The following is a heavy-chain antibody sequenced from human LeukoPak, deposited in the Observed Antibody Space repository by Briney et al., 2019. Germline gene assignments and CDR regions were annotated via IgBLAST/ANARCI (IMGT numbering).Heavy chain of an antibody. CDR3: ARHRDYDSPPPFDL. D-gene: IGHD3-22*01. V-gene: IGHV4-59*08. J-gene: IGHJ2*01. CDR2: IYYSGST. Sequence: PSETLSLTCTVSGGSISSYYWGWIRQPPGKGLEWIGYIYYSGSTNYNPSLKSRVTISVDTSKNQFSLKLSSVTAADTAVYYCARHRDYDSPPPFDLWGRGTLVTVSS. CDR1: GGSISSYY.